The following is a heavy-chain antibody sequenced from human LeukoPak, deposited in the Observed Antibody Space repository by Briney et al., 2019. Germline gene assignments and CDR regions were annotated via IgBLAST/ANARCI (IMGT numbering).Heavy chain of an antibody. CDR1: GFTFSSYA. CDR3: AKTTGYSSSWYWFDP. Sequence: GGSLRLSCAASGFTFSSYAMSWVRQAPGKGPEWVSAISGSGGSTYYADSVKGRFTISRDNSKDTLYLQMNSLRAEDTAVYYCAKTTGYSSSWYWFDPWGQGTLVTASS. CDR2: ISGSGGST. D-gene: IGHD6-13*01. J-gene: IGHJ5*02. V-gene: IGHV3-23*01.